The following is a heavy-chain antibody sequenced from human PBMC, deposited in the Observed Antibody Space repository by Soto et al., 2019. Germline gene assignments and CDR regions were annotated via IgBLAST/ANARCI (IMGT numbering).Heavy chain of an antibody. CDR3: ASPGTILVY. Sequence: PGGSLRLSCAASGFTFSSYEMNWVHQAPGKGLEWVSYISSSGSTIYYADSVKGRFTISRDNAKNSLYLQMNSLRAEDTAVYYCASPGTILVYWGQGTLVTVSS. J-gene: IGHJ4*02. CDR1: GFTFSSYE. CDR2: ISSSGSTI. V-gene: IGHV3-48*03. D-gene: IGHD2-2*02.